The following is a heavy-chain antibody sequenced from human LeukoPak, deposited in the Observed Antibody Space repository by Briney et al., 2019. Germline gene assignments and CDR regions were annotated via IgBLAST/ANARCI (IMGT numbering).Heavy chain of an antibody. CDR2: IYVDGRT. D-gene: IGHD2-21*02. Sequence: GGSLRLSCAASGFSVSSNYMTWVRQAPGKGLEWVAFIYVDGRTYYADSVKGRFTISRDNSRNTLFLQMHSLRVEDTAVYYCARDGASCRDDCYSDFWGQGTLVTVSS. J-gene: IGHJ4*02. CDR1: GFSVSSNY. V-gene: IGHV3-53*01. CDR3: ARDGASCRDDCYSDF.